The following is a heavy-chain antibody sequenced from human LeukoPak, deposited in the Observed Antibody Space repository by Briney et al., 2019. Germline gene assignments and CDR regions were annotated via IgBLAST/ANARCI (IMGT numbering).Heavy chain of an antibody. CDR3: ARVAASYYYDSSGSFDY. CDR1: GLTFSSYS. V-gene: IGHV3-21*01. CDR2: ISSSSSYI. J-gene: IGHJ4*02. D-gene: IGHD3-22*01. Sequence: GGSLRLSCAASGLTFSSYSMNWVRQAPGKGLEWVSSISSSSSYIYYADSVKGRFTISRDNAKNSLYLQMNSLRAEDTAVYYCARVAASYYYDSSGSFDYWGQGTLVTVSS.